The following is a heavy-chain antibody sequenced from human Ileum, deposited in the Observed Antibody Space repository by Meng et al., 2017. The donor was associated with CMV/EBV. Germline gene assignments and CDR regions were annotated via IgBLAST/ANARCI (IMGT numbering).Heavy chain of an antibody. CDR1: GYTFTGYF. D-gene: IGHD3-3*01. CDR2: INPNSGGT. Sequence: QVELVESGAEGNKPGASVKGSCKAFGYTFTGYFLHGVRQAPGQGLEWMGWINPNSGGTNYAQKFQGRVTMSRDPSTSTAYMDLSNLRSDDTAMYYCARGDDFGSGRKRYFDLWGRGTLVTVSS. J-gene: IGHJ2*01. CDR3: ARGDDFGSGRKRYFDL. V-gene: IGHV1-2*02.